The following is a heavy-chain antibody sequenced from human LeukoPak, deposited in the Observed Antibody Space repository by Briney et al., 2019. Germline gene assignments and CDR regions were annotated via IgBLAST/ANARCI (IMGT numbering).Heavy chain of an antibody. J-gene: IGHJ5*02. V-gene: IGHV5-51*01. Sequence: GESLKISCKGSGYSFTSYWIGWVRQMPGKGLEWMGIIYPGDSDTRYSPSFQGQVTISADKSISTAYLQWSSLKASDTSMYYCARTVPAHFEYSSSSGDNWFDPWGQGTLVTVSS. D-gene: IGHD6-6*01. CDR3: ARTVPAHFEYSSSSGDNWFDP. CDR1: GYSFTSYW. CDR2: IYPGDSDT.